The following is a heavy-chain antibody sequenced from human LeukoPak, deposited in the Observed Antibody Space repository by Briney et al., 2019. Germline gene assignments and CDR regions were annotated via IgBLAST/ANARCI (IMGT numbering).Heavy chain of an antibody. J-gene: IGHJ4*02. V-gene: IGHV3-73*01. CDR1: GXTLSASA. CDR3: LSRYIGSYDIDY. Sequence: PGGSLRLSCAASGXTLSASALYWVRQASGKGLEWLGRLRGKADGDATTYAASVKGRFTVSRDDSTNTMYLQMHSLKTEDTAVYYCLSRYIGSYDIDYWGQGTLVTVSS. CDR2: LRGKADGDAT. D-gene: IGHD1-26*01.